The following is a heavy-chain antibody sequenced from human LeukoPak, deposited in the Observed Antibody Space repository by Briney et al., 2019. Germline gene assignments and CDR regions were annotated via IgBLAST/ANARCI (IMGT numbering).Heavy chain of an antibody. CDR2: ISYDGSNK. J-gene: IGHJ3*02. CDR1: GFTFSSYG. Sequence: GRSLRLSCAASGFTFSSYGMHWVRQAPGKGLEWVAVISYDGSNKYYADSVKGRFTIFRDNSKNTLYLQMNSLRAEDTAVYYCAKDRRMGDAFDIWGQGTMVTVSS. V-gene: IGHV3-30*18. D-gene: IGHD1-14*01. CDR3: AKDRRMGDAFDI.